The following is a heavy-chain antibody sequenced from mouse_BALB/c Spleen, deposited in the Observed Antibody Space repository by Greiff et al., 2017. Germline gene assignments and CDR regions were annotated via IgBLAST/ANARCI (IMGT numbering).Heavy chain of an antibody. D-gene: IGHD2-4*01. J-gene: IGHJ3*01. CDR2: IYPGNGDT. CDR3: ARRGDYERAWFAY. CDR1: GYTFTSYN. Sequence: QVQLQQPGAELVKPGASVKMSCKASGYTFTSYNMHWVKQTPGQGLEWIGAIYPGNGDTSYNQKFKGKATLTADKSSSTAYMQLSSLTSEDSAVYYCARRGDYERAWFAYWGQGTLVTVSA. V-gene: IGHV1-12*01.